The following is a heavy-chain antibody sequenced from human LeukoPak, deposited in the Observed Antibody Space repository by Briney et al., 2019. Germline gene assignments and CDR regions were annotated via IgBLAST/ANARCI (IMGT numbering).Heavy chain of an antibody. CDR3: ARVRYGMDV. J-gene: IGHJ6*02. Sequence: ASVTVSCKVSGYTLTELSMHWVRQAPGKGLEWMGGFDPEDGETIYAQKFQGRVTMTGDTSTDTAYMELSSLRSEDTAVYYCARVRYGMDVWGQGTTVTVSS. V-gene: IGHV1-24*01. CDR2: FDPEDGET. CDR1: GYTLTELS.